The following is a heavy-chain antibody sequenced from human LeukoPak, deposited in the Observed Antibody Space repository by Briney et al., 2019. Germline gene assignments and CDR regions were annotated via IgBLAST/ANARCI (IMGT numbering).Heavy chain of an antibody. CDR1: GFTFSSFG. CDR3: AKNGDRGAYCSGGSCYPYYYYNMDV. J-gene: IGHJ6*03. V-gene: IGHV3-23*01. Sequence: GGPLRLSCAASGFTFSSFGMSWVRQAPGKGLEWVSAISSTGGTAYYADSVKGRFTISRDNSKNTLYLQMNSLRAEDTAIYYCAKNGDRGAYCSGGSCYPYYYYNMDVWGKGTTVTISS. D-gene: IGHD2-15*01. CDR2: ISSTGGTA.